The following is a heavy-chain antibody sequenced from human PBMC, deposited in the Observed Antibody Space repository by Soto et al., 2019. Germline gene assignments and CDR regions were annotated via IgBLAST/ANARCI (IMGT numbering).Heavy chain of an antibody. V-gene: IGHV3-7*01. CDR3: ARVRRWSGPEYYYDMDV. J-gene: IGHJ6*03. Sequence: EVQLVESGGGLVQPGGSLRLSCAASGFTFSNYWMSWVRQAPGKGLEWVANIKQDGSEKYYVDSVKGRFTISRDNAKNSLYLQMNSLRAEDTAVYYCARVRRWSGPEYYYDMDVWGKGTTVTVSS. CDR2: IKQDGSEK. D-gene: IGHD3-3*01. CDR1: GFTFSNYW.